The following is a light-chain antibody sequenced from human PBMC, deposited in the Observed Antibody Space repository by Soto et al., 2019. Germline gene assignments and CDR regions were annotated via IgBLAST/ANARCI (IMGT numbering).Light chain of an antibody. V-gene: IGLV2-14*01. Sequence: QSALTQPAFVSGSPGQSITISCAGTSSDVGGYNYVSWYQQHPGKAPKLMIYDVSNRPSGVSNRFSGSKSGNTASLTISGLQAEDEADYYCSSYTSSSTYVFGTGTKVTVV. CDR1: SSDVGGYNY. CDR3: SSYTSSSTYV. CDR2: DVS. J-gene: IGLJ1*01.